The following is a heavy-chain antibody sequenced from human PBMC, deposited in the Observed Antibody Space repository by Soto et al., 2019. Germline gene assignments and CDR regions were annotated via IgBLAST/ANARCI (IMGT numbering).Heavy chain of an antibody. CDR2: IYYSGST. V-gene: IGHV4-31*03. Sequence: QVQLQESGPGVVKPSESLSLTCIVSGGSISTGGFYWSWIRQFPGKGLEWIGQIYYSGSTFYNPSLQSRVIISFDISENQFSLHLSSVTAADTAVYYCSRREAYGSGSYSRFHPWGQGTLVTVSS. CDR1: GGSISTGGFY. CDR3: SRREAYGSGSYSRFHP. J-gene: IGHJ5*02. D-gene: IGHD3-10*01.